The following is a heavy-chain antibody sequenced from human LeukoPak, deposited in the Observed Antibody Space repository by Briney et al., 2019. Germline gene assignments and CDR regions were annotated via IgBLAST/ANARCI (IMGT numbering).Heavy chain of an antibody. CDR1: EYSFSNYW. J-gene: IGHJ3*02. V-gene: IGHV5-51*01. CDR3: ARSVVVPAAMRFAFDI. CDR2: IYPGDSDT. Sequence: GESLKISCKGSEYSFSNYWLGWVRQMPGKSLEWMGVIYPGDSDTRYSPSFQGQVTISVERSISTAYLQWSSLTASDTAMYYCARSVVVPAAMRFAFDIWGQGTMVTVSS. D-gene: IGHD2-2*01.